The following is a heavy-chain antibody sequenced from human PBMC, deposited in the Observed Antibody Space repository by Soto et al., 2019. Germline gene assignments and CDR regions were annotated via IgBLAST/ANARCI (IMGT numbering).Heavy chain of an antibody. D-gene: IGHD3-22*01. J-gene: IGHJ4*02. CDR3: ARGGLRITMIVVAWADFDY. CDR2: ISAYNGNT. Sequence: ASVKVSCKASGYTFTSYGISWVRQAPGQGLEWMGWISAYNGNTNYAQKLQGRVTMTTDTSTSTAYMELRSLRSDDTAVYYCARGGLRITMIVVAWADFDYWGQGTLVTVSS. V-gene: IGHV1-18*04. CDR1: GYTFTSYG.